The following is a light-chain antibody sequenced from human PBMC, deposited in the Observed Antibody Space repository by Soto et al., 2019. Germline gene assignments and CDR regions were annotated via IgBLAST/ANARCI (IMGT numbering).Light chain of an antibody. J-gene: IGKJ1*01. V-gene: IGKV3-11*01. Sequence: DIELTQSPASVSLSLGERVTLSCRASQGVSNYLAWYQQKPGQAPKLLIYAASYLDTGIPARFSGSGSGTDFTLTISSLEPEDVAIYYCQQHGNGLFTFGHGTKVEIK. CDR1: QGVSNY. CDR3: QQHGNGLFT. CDR2: AAS.